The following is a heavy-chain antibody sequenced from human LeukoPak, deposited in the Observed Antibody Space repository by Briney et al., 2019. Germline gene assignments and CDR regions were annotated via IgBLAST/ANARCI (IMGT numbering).Heavy chain of an antibody. Sequence: SSETLSLTCAVYGGSFSGYYWSWIRQPPGKGLEWIGEINHSGSTNYNPSLKSRVTISVDTSKNQFSLKLSSVTAADTAVYYCARRCSSTSCYAYYYYYGMDVWGQGTTVTVSS. CDR3: ARRCSSTSCYAYYYYYGMDV. CDR2: INHSGST. CDR1: GGSFSGYY. D-gene: IGHD2-2*01. V-gene: IGHV4-34*01. J-gene: IGHJ6*02.